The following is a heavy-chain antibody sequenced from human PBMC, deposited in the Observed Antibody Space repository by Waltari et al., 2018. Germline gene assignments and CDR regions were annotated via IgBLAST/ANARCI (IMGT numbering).Heavy chain of an antibody. CDR1: GGSFSGYY. V-gene: IGHV4-34*01. Sequence: QVQLQQWGAGLLKPSETLSLTCAVYGGSFSGYYWSWIRQPPGKGLEWIGEINHSGSTNSNPSLKSRVTISVDTSKNQFSLKLSSVTAADTAVYYCARHDGDGFDPWGQGTLVTVSS. CDR2: INHSGST. CDR3: ARHDGDGFDP. J-gene: IGHJ5*02. D-gene: IGHD7-27*01.